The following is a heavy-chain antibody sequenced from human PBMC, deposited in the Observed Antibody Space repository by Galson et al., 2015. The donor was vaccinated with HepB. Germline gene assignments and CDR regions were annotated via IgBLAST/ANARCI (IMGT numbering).Heavy chain of an antibody. CDR1: GFTFSSYS. J-gene: IGHJ6*02. D-gene: IGHD3-3*01. CDR3: ARGNYDFWSGSLNTYYYYGMDV. Sequence: SLRLSCAASGFTFSSYSMNWVRQAPGKGLEWVSSISSSSSYIYYADSVKGRFTISRDNAKNSLYLQMNSLRAEDTAVYYCARGNYDFWSGSLNTYYYYGMDVWGQGTTVTVSS. V-gene: IGHV3-21*01. CDR2: ISSSSSYI.